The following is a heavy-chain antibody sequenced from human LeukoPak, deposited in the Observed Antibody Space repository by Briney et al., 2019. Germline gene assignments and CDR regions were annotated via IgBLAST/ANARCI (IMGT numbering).Heavy chain of an antibody. J-gene: IGHJ4*02. CDR3: ASGEAYYDFWSGYKAFDY. V-gene: IGHV1-3*01. Sequence: EASVKVSCKASGYTFTSYAMHWVRQAPGQRLEWMGWINAGNGNTKYSQKFQGRVTMTRDTSTSTVYMELSSLRSEDTAVYYCASGEAYYDFWSGYKAFDYWGQGTLVTVSS. D-gene: IGHD3-3*01. CDR2: INAGNGNT. CDR1: GYTFTSYA.